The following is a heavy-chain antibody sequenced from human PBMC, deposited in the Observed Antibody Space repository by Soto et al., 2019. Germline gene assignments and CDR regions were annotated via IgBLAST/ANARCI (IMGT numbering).Heavy chain of an antibody. D-gene: IGHD6-13*01. CDR1: GYTFTNYY. V-gene: IGHV1-46*01. CDR3: ERTTIAAASPFQF. CDR2: INPSGGSS. J-gene: IGHJ1*01. Sequence: QVRLVQSGPEVKKPGASVKVSCKASGYTFTNYYLHWVRQAPGHGLEWMGVINPSGGSSSYAQNFQGRVTMTRDTSTSTAYMELNSLRSEDAAFYYCERTTIAAASPFQFWGQGTLVIVSS.